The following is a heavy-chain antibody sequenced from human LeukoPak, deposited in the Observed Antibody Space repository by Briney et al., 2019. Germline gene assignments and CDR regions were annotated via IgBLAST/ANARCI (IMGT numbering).Heavy chain of an antibody. CDR2: IRYDGSNK. Sequence: GGSLRLSCAASGFTFSSYGMHWVRQAPGKGLEWVAFIRYDGSNKYYADSVKGRFTISRDNSKNTLYLQMNSLRAEDTAVYYCAKSPYYYGSGGGAFDIWGQGTMVTVSS. CDR3: AKSPYYYGSGGGAFDI. CDR1: GFTFSSYG. D-gene: IGHD3-10*01. J-gene: IGHJ3*02. V-gene: IGHV3-30*02.